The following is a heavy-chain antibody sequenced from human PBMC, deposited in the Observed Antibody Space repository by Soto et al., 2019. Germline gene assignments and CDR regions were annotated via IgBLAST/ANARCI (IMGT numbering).Heavy chain of an antibody. CDR3: ARGGTAARRPGFYFFYMDV. CDR1: GGTMSGFC. D-gene: IGHD6-6*01. Sequence: QVQLQESGPGLVRPSETLSLTCDVSGGTMSGFCWSWIRQSPGKGLEWIGHVYYSGATDYNPSLKGPVTLSADTSRRQFSLKLNSVSAADTAVYYCARGGTAARRPGFYFFYMDVWGKGTTVTV. V-gene: IGHV4-59*01. J-gene: IGHJ6*03. CDR2: VYYSGAT.